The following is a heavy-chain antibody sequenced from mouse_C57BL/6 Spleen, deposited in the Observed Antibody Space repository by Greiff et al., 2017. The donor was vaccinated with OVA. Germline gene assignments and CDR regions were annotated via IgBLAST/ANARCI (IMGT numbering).Heavy chain of an antibody. D-gene: IGHD2-3*01. J-gene: IGHJ4*01. V-gene: IGHV1-39*01. CDR3: ARKVYDGYHAMDY. CDR2: INPNYGTT. Sequence: EVKLMESGPELVKPGASVKISCKASGYSFTDYNMNWVKQSNGKSLEWIGVINPNYGTTSYNQKFKGKATLTVDQSSSTAYMQLNSLTSEDSAVYYCARKVYDGYHAMDYWGQGTSVTVSS. CDR1: GYSFTDYN.